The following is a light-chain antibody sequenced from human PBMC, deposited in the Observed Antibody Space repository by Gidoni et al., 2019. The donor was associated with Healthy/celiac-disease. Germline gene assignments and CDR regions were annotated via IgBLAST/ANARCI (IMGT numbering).Light chain of an antibody. J-gene: IGKJ1*01. Sequence: EIVMTQSPATLSVSPGERATLSCRASQSFRSNLAWYQQKPGQAPSLLIYGASTRATGIPARFSGSGSGTEFPLTISSLQSEDFAVYYCQQYNTWPRTFGQGTKVEIK. CDR1: QSFRSN. CDR3: QQYNTWPRT. CDR2: GAS. V-gene: IGKV3-15*01.